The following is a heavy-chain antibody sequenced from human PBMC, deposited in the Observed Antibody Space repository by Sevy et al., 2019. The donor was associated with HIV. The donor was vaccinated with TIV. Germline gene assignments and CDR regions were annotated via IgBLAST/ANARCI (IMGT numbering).Heavy chain of an antibody. V-gene: IGHV3-48*02. Sequence: GGSLRLSCAASGFIFSNYNMNWVRQAPGKGLEWVSYISSNSSTIHYADSVKGRFTISRDNAKNSLYLQTNSLRDEDTAVYYCARGIVEIDYWGQGTLVTVSS. D-gene: IGHD1-26*01. J-gene: IGHJ4*02. CDR2: ISSNSSTI. CDR3: ARGIVEIDY. CDR1: GFIFSNYN.